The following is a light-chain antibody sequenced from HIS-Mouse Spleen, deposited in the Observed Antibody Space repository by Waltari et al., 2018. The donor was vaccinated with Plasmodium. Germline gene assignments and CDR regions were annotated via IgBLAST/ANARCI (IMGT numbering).Light chain of an antibody. Sequence: QSALTQPASASGSPGQSVTISCTGTSSDVGGYNYVSWYQQHPGKAPKLMIYEVSKRPSWVPDRFSGSKSGNTASLTVSGLQAEDEADYYCSSYAGSNNLVFGGGTKLTVL. CDR1: SSDVGGYNY. CDR3: SSYAGSNNLV. CDR2: EVS. V-gene: IGLV2-8*01. J-gene: IGLJ2*01.